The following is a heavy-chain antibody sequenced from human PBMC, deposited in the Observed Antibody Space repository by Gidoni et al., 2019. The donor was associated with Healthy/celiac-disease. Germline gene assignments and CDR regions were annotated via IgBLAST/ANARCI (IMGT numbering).Heavy chain of an antibody. CDR1: GGSFSGYY. J-gene: IGHJ4*02. D-gene: IGHD5-12*01. CDR3: SISGGRWLQFGY. V-gene: IGHV4-34*01. Sequence: QVQLQQWGAGLLKPSETLSLTCAVYGGSFSGYYWSWIRQPPGKGLEWIGEINHSGSTNYNPSLKSRVTISVDTSKNQFSLKLSSVTAADTAVYYCSISGGRWLQFGYWGQGTLVTVSS. CDR2: INHSGST.